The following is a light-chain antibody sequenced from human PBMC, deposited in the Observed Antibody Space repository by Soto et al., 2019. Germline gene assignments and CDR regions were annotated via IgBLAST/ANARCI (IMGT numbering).Light chain of an antibody. Sequence: QSVLTQPRSVSGSPGQSVTIACAGTSSDVGSYNYVSWYQQHPGKAPKLMIYDVSKRPSGVPDRFSGSKSGNTASLTISGLQAEDEADYYCCSYAGSYTLYVFGTRTKGTVL. CDR2: DVS. CDR1: SSDVGSYNY. CDR3: CSYAGSYTLYV. J-gene: IGLJ1*01. V-gene: IGLV2-11*01.